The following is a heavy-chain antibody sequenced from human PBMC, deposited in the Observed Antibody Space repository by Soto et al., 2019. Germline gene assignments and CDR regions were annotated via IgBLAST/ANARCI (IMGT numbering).Heavy chain of an antibody. CDR2: INHSGSS. V-gene: IGHV4-34*01. CDR3: ARDSTRRGACDV. J-gene: IGHJ3*01. Sequence: SETLSLTCALYNASFSVYYWTWIRQPPGKGLEWIGEINHSGSSNYNPSLKSRVTISVDTSKNQFSLKLSSVTAADTAVYYCARDSTRRGACDVWGQGTMVTVS. D-gene: IGHD2-2*01. CDR1: NASFSVYY.